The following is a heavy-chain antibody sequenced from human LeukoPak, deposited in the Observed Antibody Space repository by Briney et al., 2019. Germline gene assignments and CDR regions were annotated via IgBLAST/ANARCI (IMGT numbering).Heavy chain of an antibody. CDR1: GFTFSSYS. CDR2: ISSSGSTI. Sequence: PGGSLRLSCAASGFTFSSYSMNWVRQAPGKGLEWVSYISSSGSTIYYADSVKGRFTISRDNAKNSLYLQMNSLRAEDTAVYYCARWLQREAYYGMDVWGQGTTVTVSS. CDR3: ARWLQREAYYGMDV. J-gene: IGHJ6*02. V-gene: IGHV3-48*04. D-gene: IGHD5-24*01.